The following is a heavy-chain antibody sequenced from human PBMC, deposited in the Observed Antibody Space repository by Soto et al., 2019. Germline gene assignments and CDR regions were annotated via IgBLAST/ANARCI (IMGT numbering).Heavy chain of an antibody. CDR1: GFTVRSNY. CDR2: IHSGGST. Sequence: EVQLVESGGGLIPPGGSLRLSCAASGFTVRSNYMSWVRQAPGKGLEWVSVIHSGGSTYYADSVKGRFTSSSDNLKNTLNLQMNNLRDDDTAVYYCATDLFYDRDLGGIDPWCQGTLGTVSS. D-gene: IGHD3-22*01. V-gene: IGHV3-53*01. CDR3: ATDLFYDRDLGGIDP. J-gene: IGHJ5*02.